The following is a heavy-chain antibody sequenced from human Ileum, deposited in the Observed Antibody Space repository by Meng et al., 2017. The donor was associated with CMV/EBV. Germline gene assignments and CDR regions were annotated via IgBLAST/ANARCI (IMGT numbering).Heavy chain of an antibody. CDR2: ITPILGIA. CDR1: GGTFSSYA. Sequence: SVKVSCKASGGTFSSYAISWVRQAPGQGLEWMGGITPILGIASYAQKFQGRVTITTDESTSTAYMELSSLRSEDTAVYYCARDVGHISGSYYGGFDYWGQGTLVTVSS. D-gene: IGHD1-26*01. CDR3: ARDVGHISGSYYGGFDY. J-gene: IGHJ4*02. V-gene: IGHV1-69*10.